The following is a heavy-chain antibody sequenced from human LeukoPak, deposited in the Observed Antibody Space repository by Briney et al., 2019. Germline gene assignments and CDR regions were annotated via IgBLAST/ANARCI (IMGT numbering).Heavy chain of an antibody. J-gene: IGHJ4*02. Sequence: GGSLRLSCAASGFIFSDFPMNWVRQAPGKGLEWVSSISSSSYIYYADSAKGRFTISRDNAKNSLYLQMNSLRAEDTAVYYCARGSWNYETSNWGQGTLVTVSS. D-gene: IGHD1-7*01. CDR3: ARGSWNYETSN. V-gene: IGHV3-69-1*01. CDR2: ISSSSYI. CDR1: GFIFSDFP.